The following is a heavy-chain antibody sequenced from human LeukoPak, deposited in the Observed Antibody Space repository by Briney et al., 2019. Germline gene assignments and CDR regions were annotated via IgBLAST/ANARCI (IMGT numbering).Heavy chain of an antibody. V-gene: IGHV3-23*01. CDR3: AKERTSRRYSSSNTPIDY. Sequence: GGSLRLSCAASGFTFSSYAMSWVRQAPGKGLEWVSAISGSGGSTYYADSVKGRFTISRDNSKNTLYLQMNSLRAEDTAVYYCAKERTSRRYSSSNTPIDYWGQGTLVTVSS. D-gene: IGHD6-6*01. J-gene: IGHJ4*02. CDR2: ISGSGGST. CDR1: GFTFSSYA.